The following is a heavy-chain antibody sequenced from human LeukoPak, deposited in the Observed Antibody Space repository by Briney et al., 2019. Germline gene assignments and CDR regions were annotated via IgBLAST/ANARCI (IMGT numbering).Heavy chain of an antibody. CDR2: IYYSGST. V-gene: IGHV4-59*01. CDR1: GGSISSYY. D-gene: IGHD3-10*01. Sequence: SETLSLTCTVSGGSISSYYWSWIRQPPGKGLEWIGYIYYSGSTNYSPSLKSRVTISGDTSKNQFSLKLSSVTAADTAVYYCARGPRFGELLWHWFDPWGQGTLVTVSS. CDR3: ARGPRFGELLWHWFDP. J-gene: IGHJ5*02.